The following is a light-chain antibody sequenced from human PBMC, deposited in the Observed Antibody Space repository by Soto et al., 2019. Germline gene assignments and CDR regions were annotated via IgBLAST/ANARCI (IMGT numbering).Light chain of an antibody. V-gene: IGKV2-28*01. CDR1: QSLLHSNGYNY. CDR2: LGS. Sequence: DIVVTQSPLTLPVTPGETASISCRSSQSLLHSNGYNYLDWYLQKPGQSPQLLIYLGSNRASGVPDRFSGSGSGIDFTLKISRVEAEDVGVYYCVQALQSPPWTFGQGTKVDIK. CDR3: VQALQSPPWT. J-gene: IGKJ1*01.